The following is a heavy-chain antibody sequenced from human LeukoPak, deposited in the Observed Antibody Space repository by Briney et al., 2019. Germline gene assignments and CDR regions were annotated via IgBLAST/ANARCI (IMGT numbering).Heavy chain of an antibody. Sequence: GASVKVSCKASGGTFSSYAISWVRQASGQGLEWMGGIIPIFGTANYAQKFQGRVTITADESTSTAYMELSSLRSEDTAVYYCAREGIYCSSTSCYNWFDPWGQGTLVTVSS. J-gene: IGHJ5*02. D-gene: IGHD2-2*01. CDR1: GGTFSSYA. CDR3: AREGIYCSSTSCYNWFDP. V-gene: IGHV1-69*13. CDR2: IIPIFGTA.